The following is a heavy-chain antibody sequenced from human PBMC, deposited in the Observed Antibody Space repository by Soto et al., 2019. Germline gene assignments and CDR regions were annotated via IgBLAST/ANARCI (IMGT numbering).Heavy chain of an antibody. CDR3: ARPYHLDSAFDI. CDR1: GGSISSYY. V-gene: IGHV4-59*08. Sequence: ETLSLTCTVSGGSISSYYWSWIRQPPGKGLEWIGYIYYSGSTNYNPSLKSRVTISVDTSKNQFSLKLSSVTAADTAVYYCARPYHLDSAFDIWGQGTMVTVPS. CDR2: IYYSGST. J-gene: IGHJ3*02. D-gene: IGHD2-21*01.